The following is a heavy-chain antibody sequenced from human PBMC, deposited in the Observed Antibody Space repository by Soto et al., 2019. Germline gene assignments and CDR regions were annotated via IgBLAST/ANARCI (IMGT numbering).Heavy chain of an antibody. V-gene: IGHV3-30*03. CDR2: ISYDGNNK. Sequence: QVQLVESGGGVVQPGRSLRLSCAASGFTFSSYGMHWVRQAPGKGLEWVAVISYDGNNKYYADSVKGRFTISRDNSKNTLYLKMNSLSAEETAVYYCAPWFGAFDYWGQGTLVTVSS. D-gene: IGHD3-10*01. CDR3: APWFGAFDY. J-gene: IGHJ4*02. CDR1: GFTFSSYG.